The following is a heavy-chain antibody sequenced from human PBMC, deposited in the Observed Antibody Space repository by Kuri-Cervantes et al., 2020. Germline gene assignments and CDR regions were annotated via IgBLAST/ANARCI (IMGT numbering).Heavy chain of an antibody. CDR2: IYYSGST. Sequence: WIRQPPGKGLEWIGSIYYSGSTYYNPSLKSRVTISVDTSKNQFSLKLSSVTAADTAVYYCAREIFGGTSGVRYYYYGMDVWGQGTTVTVSS. CDR3: AREIFGGTSGVRYYYYGMDV. J-gene: IGHJ6*02. D-gene: IGHD3-3*01. V-gene: IGHV4-39*07.